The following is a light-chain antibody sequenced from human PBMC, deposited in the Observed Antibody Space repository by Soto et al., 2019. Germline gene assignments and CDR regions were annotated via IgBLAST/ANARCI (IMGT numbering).Light chain of an antibody. J-gene: IGLJ1*01. Sequence: QSMLTQPPSASGTPGQRVTISCSGSSSNIGSNYVYWYQQLPGTAPKLLIYRNNQRPSGVPDRFSGSKSGTSASLAISGLRSEDEADYYCAAWDDSLSGPLYVFGTGTKVTVL. CDR3: AAWDDSLSGPLYV. V-gene: IGLV1-47*01. CDR2: RNN. CDR1: SSNIGSNY.